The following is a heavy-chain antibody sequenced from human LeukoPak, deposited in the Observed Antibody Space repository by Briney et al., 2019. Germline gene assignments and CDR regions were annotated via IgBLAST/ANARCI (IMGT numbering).Heavy chain of an antibody. CDR1: GYTFTSYD. CDR3: ARGRPLTYSSYDDWFDP. Sequence: EASVKVSCKASGYTFTSYDINWVRQATGQGLEWMGWMNPNSGNTGYAQKFQGRVTMTRNTSISTAYMELSSLRSEDTAVYYCARGRPLTYSSYDDWFDPWGQGTLVTVSS. CDR2: MNPNSGNT. D-gene: IGHD4-11*01. V-gene: IGHV1-8*01. J-gene: IGHJ5*02.